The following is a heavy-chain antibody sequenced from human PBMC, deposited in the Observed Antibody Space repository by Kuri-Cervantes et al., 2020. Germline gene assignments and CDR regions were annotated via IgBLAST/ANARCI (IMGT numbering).Heavy chain of an antibody. CDR1: GFIFSDYY. CDR2: IGPSGTTK. D-gene: IGHD7-27*01. J-gene: IGHJ4*02. CDR3: ARDLRLGKILDY. Sequence: GGSLRLSCTASGFIFSDYYMTWIRQAPGKGLEWVSNIGPSGTTKYYADCVKGRFTISRDNAKNSLYLQMSSLRAEDTAVYYCARDLRLGKILDYWGQGTLVTVSS. V-gene: IGHV3-11*04.